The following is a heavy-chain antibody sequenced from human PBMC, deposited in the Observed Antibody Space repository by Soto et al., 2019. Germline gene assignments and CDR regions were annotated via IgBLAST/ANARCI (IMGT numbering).Heavy chain of an antibody. Sequence: EVQLLESGGGLVQPGGSLRLSCVASGFTFSSYAMSWVRQAPGKGLEWVSAISGSGGNTYFADSVKGRFTISRDNSKNTVHLQMNSLIAEDTAIYDCAKECGPGNCGFDYWGQGNLVTVSS. J-gene: IGHJ4*02. CDR3: AKECGPGNCGFDY. CDR2: ISGSGGNT. V-gene: IGHV3-23*01. CDR1: GFTFSSYA. D-gene: IGHD2-15*01.